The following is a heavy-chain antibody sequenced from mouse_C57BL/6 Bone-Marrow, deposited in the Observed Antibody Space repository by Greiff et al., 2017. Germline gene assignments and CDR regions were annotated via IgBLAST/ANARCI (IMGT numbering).Heavy chain of an antibody. CDR1: GYSFTDYN. V-gene: IGHV1-39*01. CDR3: ARGRAYYSNYGRGLFAY. D-gene: IGHD2-5*01. Sequence: EVQLQQSGPELVKPGASVKISCKASGYSFTDYNMNWVKQSNGKSLEWIGVINPNHGTTSYNQKFKGKATLTVDQSSSTAYMQLNSLTSEDSAVYYCARGRAYYSNYGRGLFAYWGQGTLVTVSA. J-gene: IGHJ3*01. CDR2: INPNHGTT.